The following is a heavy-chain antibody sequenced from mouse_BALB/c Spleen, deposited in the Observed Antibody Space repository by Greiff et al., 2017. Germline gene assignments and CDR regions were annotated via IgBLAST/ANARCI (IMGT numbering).Heavy chain of an antibody. D-gene: IGHD1-1*01. CDR3: AVYYGSSYGYFDV. V-gene: IGHV5-17*02. J-gene: IGHJ1*01. Sequence: EVKVEESGGGLVQPGGSRKLSCAASGFTFSSFGMHWVRQAPEKGLEWVAYISSGSSTIYYADTVKGRFTISRDNPKNTLFLQMTSLRSEDTAMYYCAVYYGSSYGYFDVWGAGTTVTVSS. CDR2: ISSGSSTI. CDR1: GFTFSSFG.